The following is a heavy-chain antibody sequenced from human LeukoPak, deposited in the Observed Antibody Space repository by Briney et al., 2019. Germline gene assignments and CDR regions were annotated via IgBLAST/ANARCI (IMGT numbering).Heavy chain of an antibody. Sequence: SQTLSLTCTVSGGSISSGGYYWGWIRQHPGKGLEWSGYIKDSGSTYYNPSLTSRVTISVDTYKNQFSLKLSSVTAADTAVYYCARGGYSSGWYYCDYWGQGTLVTVSS. CDR2: IKDSGST. CDR1: GGSISSGGYY. CDR3: ARGGYSSGWYYCDY. D-gene: IGHD6-19*01. J-gene: IGHJ4*02. V-gene: IGHV4-31*03.